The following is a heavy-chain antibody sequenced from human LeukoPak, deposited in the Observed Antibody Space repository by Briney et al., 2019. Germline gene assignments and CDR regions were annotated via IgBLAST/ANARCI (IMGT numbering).Heavy chain of an antibody. CDR3: ARNSPPHAYYFDF. CDR1: GGSISSFY. V-gene: IGHV4-59*08. D-gene: IGHD2-2*01. J-gene: IGHJ4*02. CDR2: IYYSGST. Sequence: PSETLSLTRTVSGGSISSFYWSWIRQPPGKGLEWIGYIYYSGSTNYNPSLKSRVTISVDTSKNQFSLKLNSVTAADTAIYFCARNSPPHAYYFDFWGQGTLVTVSS.